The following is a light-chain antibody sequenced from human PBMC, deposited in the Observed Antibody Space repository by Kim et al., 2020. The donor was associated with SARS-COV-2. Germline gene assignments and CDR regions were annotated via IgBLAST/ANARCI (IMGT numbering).Light chain of an antibody. V-gene: IGKV1-33*01. J-gene: IGKJ2*01. Sequence: SASVGDRVTITCQASQDISNSLSWYQQKEGKAPKLLIYDASNLERGVPSRFSGSGSGTDFTFTISSLRPEDIATYFCHQYDDLPPTFGQGTKLEIK. CDR3: HQYDDLPPT. CDR1: QDISNS. CDR2: DAS.